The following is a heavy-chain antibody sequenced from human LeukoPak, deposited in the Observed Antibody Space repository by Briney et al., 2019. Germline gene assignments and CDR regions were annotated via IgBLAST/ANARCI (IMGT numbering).Heavy chain of an antibody. CDR1: GFTVDSNY. D-gene: IGHD6-19*01. V-gene: IGHV3-7*03. Sequence: GGSLRLSCAASGFTVDSNYLSWVRQAPGKGLEWVANIKQDGSEKYYVDSVKGRFTISRDNAKNSLYLQMNSLRAEDTAVYYCARDPSGWYLLADYWGQGTLVTVSS. CDR3: ARDPSGWYLLADY. J-gene: IGHJ4*02. CDR2: IKQDGSEK.